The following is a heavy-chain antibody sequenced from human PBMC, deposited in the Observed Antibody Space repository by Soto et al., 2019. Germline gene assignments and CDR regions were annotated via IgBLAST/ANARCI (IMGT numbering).Heavy chain of an antibody. J-gene: IGHJ3*02. CDR1: GGSFSGYY. D-gene: IGHD4-17*01. CDR2: INHSGST. Sequence: SETLSLTCAVYGGSFSGYYRSRIRQPPGKGLEWIGEINHSGSTNYNPSLKSRVTISVDTSKNQFSLKLSSVTAADTAVYYCARRYGYAFDIWGQGTMVTVSS. V-gene: IGHV4-34*01. CDR3: ARRYGYAFDI.